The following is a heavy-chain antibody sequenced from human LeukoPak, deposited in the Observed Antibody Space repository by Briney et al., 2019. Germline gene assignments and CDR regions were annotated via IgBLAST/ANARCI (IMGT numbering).Heavy chain of an antibody. Sequence: SETLSLTCTVSGGSFSSYYWSWIRQPPGKGLEWIGYIYYSGSTNYNPSLKSRVTISVDKSKNQFSLKLSSVTAADTAVYYCARDKYSRDAFDIWGQGTMVTVSS. D-gene: IGHD6-6*01. V-gene: IGHV4-59*01. CDR3: ARDKYSRDAFDI. CDR2: IYYSGST. CDR1: GGSFSSYY. J-gene: IGHJ3*02.